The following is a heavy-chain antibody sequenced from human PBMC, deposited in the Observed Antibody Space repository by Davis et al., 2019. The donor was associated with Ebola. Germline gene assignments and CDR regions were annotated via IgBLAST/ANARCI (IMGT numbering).Heavy chain of an antibody. CDR3: ARDRGIVVVPAATRFDP. D-gene: IGHD2-2*01. CDR1: GYTFTSYG. V-gene: IGHV1-2*02. CDR2: INPNSGGT. Sequence: ASVKVSCKASGYTFTSYGISWVRQAPGQGLEWMGWINPNSGGTNYAQKFQGRVTMTRDTSISTAYMELSRLRSDDTAVYYCARDRGIVVVPAATRFDPWGQGALVTVSS. J-gene: IGHJ5*02.